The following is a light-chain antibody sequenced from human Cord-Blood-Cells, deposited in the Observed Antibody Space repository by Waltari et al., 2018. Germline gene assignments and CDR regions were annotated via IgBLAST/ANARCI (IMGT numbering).Light chain of an antibody. CDR2: DVS. CDR1: SSDVGCYNY. CDR3: CSYAGSYTFVV. Sequence: QSALTQPRSVSGSPGQPVTISCTGTSSDVGCYNYVSCYQQHPGKAPKLMIYDVSKRPSGVPDRFSGSKSGNTASLTISGLQAEDEADYYCCSYAGSYTFVVFGGGTKLTVL. V-gene: IGLV2-11*01. J-gene: IGLJ2*01.